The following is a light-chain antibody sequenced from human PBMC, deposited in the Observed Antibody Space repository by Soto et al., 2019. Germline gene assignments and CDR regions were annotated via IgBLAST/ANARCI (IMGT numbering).Light chain of an antibody. CDR1: QDISHY. CDR2: DAS. Sequence: DIQMTQSGSTLSASVGDTVTITCQASQDISHYLNWYQQKPGKTLKLLIYDASNLHPGVPSRFRGSGSGTEFSFNITSLQPEDVATYYCQQYDDLPITFGQGTRLEIK. V-gene: IGKV1-33*01. J-gene: IGKJ5*01. CDR3: QQYDDLPIT.